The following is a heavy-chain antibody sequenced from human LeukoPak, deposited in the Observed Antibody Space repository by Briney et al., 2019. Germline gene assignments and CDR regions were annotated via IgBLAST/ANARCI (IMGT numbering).Heavy chain of an antibody. D-gene: IGHD3-22*01. CDR1: GFTVRSNY. V-gene: IGHV3-53*01. Sequence: GGSLRLSCAASGFTVRSNYMSWVRQAPGKGLEWVSVIYSGGTTYYADSVKGRFTISGDNSENTLYLQMNSLRAEDTAVYYCARDGNYDSSGYTWGQGTLVTVSS. CDR2: IYSGGTT. CDR3: ARDGNYDSSGYT. J-gene: IGHJ5*02.